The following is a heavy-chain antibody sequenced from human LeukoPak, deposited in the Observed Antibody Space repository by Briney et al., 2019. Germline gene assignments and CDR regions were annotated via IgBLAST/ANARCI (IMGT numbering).Heavy chain of an antibody. Sequence: GGSLRLSCAASGFTFSSYWMHWFRQAPGKGLVWVSGINSYGTNTTYAESVKGRFTISRDNAKNSLYLQMNSLRAEDTAVYYCARSGGIVGATTADYWGQGTLVTVSS. D-gene: IGHD1-26*01. J-gene: IGHJ4*02. CDR3: ARSGGIVGATTADY. CDR2: INSYGTNT. V-gene: IGHV3-74*03. CDR1: GFTFSSYW.